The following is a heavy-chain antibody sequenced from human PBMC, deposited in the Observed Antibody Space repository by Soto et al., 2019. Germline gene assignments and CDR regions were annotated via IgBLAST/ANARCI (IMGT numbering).Heavy chain of an antibody. CDR2: IDPSDSYT. CDR1: GYSFTSYW. CDR3: ARHMEAGDSSSWYPHAFDI. J-gene: IGHJ3*02. Sequence: PGESLKISCKGSGYSFTSYWISWVRQMPGKGLEWMGRIDPSDSYTNYSPSFQGHVTISADKSISTAYLQWSSLKASDTAMYYCARHMEAGDSSSWYPHAFDIWGQGTMVTVSS. D-gene: IGHD6-13*01. V-gene: IGHV5-10-1*01.